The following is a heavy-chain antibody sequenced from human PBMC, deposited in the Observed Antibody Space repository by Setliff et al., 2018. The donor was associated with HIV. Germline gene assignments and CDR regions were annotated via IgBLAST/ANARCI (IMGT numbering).Heavy chain of an antibody. CDR1: GYTFTSYY. CDR2: INPSGGST. J-gene: IGHJ6*03. V-gene: IGHV1-46*01. D-gene: IGHD3-3*01. Sequence: GASVKVSCKASGYTFTSYYMHWVRQAPGQGLEWMGIINPSGGSTRYAQKFQGRVTMTRDTSMSTVYMELSSLRSEDTAVYYCARDGYYNSWSGYGYYYYMDAWGKGTTVTVSS. CDR3: ARDGYYNSWSGYGYYYYMDA.